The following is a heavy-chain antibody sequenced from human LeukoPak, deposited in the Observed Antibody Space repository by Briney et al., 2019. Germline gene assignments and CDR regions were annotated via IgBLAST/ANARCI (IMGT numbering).Heavy chain of an antibody. D-gene: IGHD6-13*01. CDR3: ARGGRIAAAAY. J-gene: IGHJ4*02. CDR1: GFTFSDYY. Sequence: GGSLRLSCAASGFTFSDYYMSSVRQAPGKGLEWVAYISTSSSSTDSADSVRGRFTISRDNAKNTLFLQMDSLRAEDTTVYCCARGGRIAAAAYSGQGTLVTVSS. V-gene: IGHV3-11*05. CDR2: ISTSSSST.